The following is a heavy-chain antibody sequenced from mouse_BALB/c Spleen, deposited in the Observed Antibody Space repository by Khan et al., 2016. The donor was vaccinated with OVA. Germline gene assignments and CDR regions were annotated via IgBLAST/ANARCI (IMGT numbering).Heavy chain of an antibody. D-gene: IGHD2-1*01. CDR3: ARSGRNFHWYLDV. CDR2: ISSGSSTI. V-gene: IGHV5-17*02. CDR1: GFTFSSFG. J-gene: IGHJ1*01. Sequence: EVELVESGGGLVQPGGSRKLSCAASGFTFSSFGMHWVRQAPKKGLEWVAYISSGSSTIYYVDIVKGRFTISRDNPKNTLFLQMTSLRSEDTAMYYCARSGRNFHWYLDVWGAGTSVTVAS.